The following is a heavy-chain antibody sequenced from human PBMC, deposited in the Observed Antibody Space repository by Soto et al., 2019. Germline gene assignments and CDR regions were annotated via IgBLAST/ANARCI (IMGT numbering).Heavy chain of an antibody. CDR1: GVSISSGGYY. CDR3: ARHHMAATDMYFDY. CDR2: IYDNDST. D-gene: IGHD6-19*01. V-gene: IGHV4-31*03. J-gene: IGHJ4*02. Sequence: QVQLQVSGPGVVKPSQTLSLTCTVSGVSISSGGYYWSWIRQHPGKGLEWIGYIYDNDSTYYNPSLKRRVTMSVDTSRNQISLKLSSVTAADTAVYYCARHHMAATDMYFDYWGQGTLVTASA.